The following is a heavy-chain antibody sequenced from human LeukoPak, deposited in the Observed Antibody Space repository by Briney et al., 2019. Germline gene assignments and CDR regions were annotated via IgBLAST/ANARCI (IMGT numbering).Heavy chain of an antibody. J-gene: IGHJ3*02. Sequence: SQTLSLTCTVSGGSIGSGSYYWSRIRQTPGKGLEWIGYIYDFGNTDYNPSLKSRVTISIDRSNNEFSLKLYSVTAADTAVYSCARVGALAAAGTFVFDIWGQGTMVAVSS. CDR3: ARVGALAAAGTFVFDI. CDR1: GGSIGSGSYY. V-gene: IGHV4-30-2*01. D-gene: IGHD6-13*01. CDR2: IYDFGNT.